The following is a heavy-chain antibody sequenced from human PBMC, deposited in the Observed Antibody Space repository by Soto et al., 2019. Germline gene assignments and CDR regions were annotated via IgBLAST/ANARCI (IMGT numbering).Heavy chain of an antibody. CDR2: ISYDGSNK. D-gene: IGHD6-13*01. CDR3: ARERGIAAKPRNWFDP. V-gene: IGHV3-30-3*01. J-gene: IGHJ5*02. CDR1: GFTFSSYA. Sequence: QVQLVESGGGVVQPGRSLRLSCAASGFTFSSYAMHWVRQAPGKGLEWVAVISYDGSNKYYADSVKGRFTIARDNSKNTLYLLMNSLRAEDTAVYYCARERGIAAKPRNWFDPWGQGTLVTVSS.